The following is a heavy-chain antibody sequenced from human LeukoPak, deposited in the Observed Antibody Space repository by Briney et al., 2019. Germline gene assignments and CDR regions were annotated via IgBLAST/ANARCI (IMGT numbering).Heavy chain of an antibody. D-gene: IGHD2-2*01. CDR1: GFTFSNAW. CDR2: IKSNTDDGTT. CDR3: TTEPARLGYCSSTSCY. V-gene: IGHV3-15*01. Sequence: GGSLRLSCAASGFTFSNAWMSWVRQAPGKGLEWVGLIKSNTDDGTTDYAAHVKGRFTISRDDSQNTLYLQMHSLKTEDTAVYYCTTEPARLGYCSSTSCYWGQGTLVTVSS. J-gene: IGHJ4*02.